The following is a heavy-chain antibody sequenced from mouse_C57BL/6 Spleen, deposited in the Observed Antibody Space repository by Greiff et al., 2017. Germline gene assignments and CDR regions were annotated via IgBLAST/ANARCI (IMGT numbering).Heavy chain of an antibody. D-gene: IGHD3-2*02. CDR1: GYTFTSYW. J-gene: IGHJ2*01. Sequence: QVQLQQPGAELVKPGASVKLSCKASGYTFTSYWMQWVKQRPGQGLEWIGEIDPSDSYTNYNQKFKGKATLTVDTSSSTAYMQLSSLTSEDSAVYYCARGGAQGDYWGQGTTLTVSS. V-gene: IGHV1-50*01. CDR2: IDPSDSYT. CDR3: ARGGAQGDY.